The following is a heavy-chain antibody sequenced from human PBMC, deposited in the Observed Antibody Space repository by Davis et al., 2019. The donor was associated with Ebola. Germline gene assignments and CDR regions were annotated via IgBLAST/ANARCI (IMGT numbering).Heavy chain of an antibody. V-gene: IGHV3-21*01. CDR3: TLLQEHL. Sequence: GGSLRLSCAVSGFTLSTYSMTWVRQAPGKGLEWVSSISSDSDYIYYADSVKGRFTISRDNSKKTLYLQMNSLHQGPIGLPPGTLLQEHLWG. CDR1: GFTLSTYS. CDR2: ISSDSDYI. J-gene: IGHJ6*01.